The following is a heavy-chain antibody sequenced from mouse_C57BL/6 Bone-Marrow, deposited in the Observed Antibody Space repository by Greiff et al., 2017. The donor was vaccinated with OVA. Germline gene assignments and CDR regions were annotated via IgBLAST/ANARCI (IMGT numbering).Heavy chain of an antibody. V-gene: IGHV10-1*01. Sequence: EVMLVESGGGLVQPKGSLKLSCAASGFSFNTYAMNWVRQAPGKGLEWVARIRSKSNNYATYYADSVKDRFTISRDDSESMLYLQMNNLKTEDTAMYYCVRGGYDECYYAMDYWGQGTSVTVSS. J-gene: IGHJ4*01. CDR2: IRSKSNNYAT. CDR3: VRGGYDECYYAMDY. CDR1: GFSFNTYA. D-gene: IGHD2-2*01.